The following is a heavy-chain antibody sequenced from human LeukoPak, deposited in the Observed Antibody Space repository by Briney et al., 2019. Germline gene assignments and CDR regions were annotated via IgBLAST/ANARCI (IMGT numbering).Heavy chain of an antibody. CDR3: ARAPGYCSGGSCYEGQNLDY. J-gene: IGHJ4*02. Sequence: PSQTLSLTCTVSGGSISIGGYYWTWIRQHPGKGLEWIGYIYYSGSTYYNPSLKSRVTISVDTSKNQFSLKLSSVTAADTAVYYCARAPGYCSGGSCYEGQNLDYWGQGTLVTVSS. D-gene: IGHD2-15*01. V-gene: IGHV4-31*03. CDR1: GGSISIGGYY. CDR2: IYYSGST.